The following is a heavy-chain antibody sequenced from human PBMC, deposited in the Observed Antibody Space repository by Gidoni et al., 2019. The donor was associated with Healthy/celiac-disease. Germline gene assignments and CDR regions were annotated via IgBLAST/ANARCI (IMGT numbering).Heavy chain of an antibody. CDR3: ARTPYGDYFDY. J-gene: IGHJ4*02. D-gene: IGHD4-17*01. CDR1: GGSISSYY. Sequence: QVQLQESGPGLVKPSETLSLTCTVSGGSISSYYWSWIRQPPGKGLEWIGYIYYSGSTNYNPSLKSRVIISVDTSKNQFSLKLSSVTAADTAVYYCARTPYGDYFDYWGQGTLVTVSS. CDR2: IYYSGST. V-gene: IGHV4-59*01.